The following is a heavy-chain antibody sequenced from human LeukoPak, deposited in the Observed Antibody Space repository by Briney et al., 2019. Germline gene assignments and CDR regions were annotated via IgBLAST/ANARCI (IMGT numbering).Heavy chain of an antibody. CDR3: AISLSYDYVWGSSDYYYMDV. Sequence: SVKVCCKASGGTFISYAISWVRQAPGQGLGWMGGIIPIFGTANYAQKFQGRVTITADNSTSTAYMELSSLRSEDTAVYYCAISLSYDYVWGSSDYYYMDVWGKGTTVTVSS. V-gene: IGHV1-69*06. D-gene: IGHD3-16*01. CDR2: IIPIFGTA. CDR1: GGTFISYA. J-gene: IGHJ6*03.